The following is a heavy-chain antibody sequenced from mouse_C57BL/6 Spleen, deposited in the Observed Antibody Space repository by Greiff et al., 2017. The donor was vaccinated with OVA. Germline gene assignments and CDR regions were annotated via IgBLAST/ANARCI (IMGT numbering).Heavy chain of an antibody. Sequence: EVKLQESGPELVKPGASVKMSCKASGYTFTDYNMHWVKQSHGKSLEWIGYINPNNGGTSYNQKFKGKATLTVNKSSSTAYMELRSLTSEDSAVYYCVYFFYAMDYWGQGTSVTVSS. CDR3: VYFFYAMDY. CDR2: INPNNGGT. CDR1: GYTFTDYN. V-gene: IGHV1-22*01. J-gene: IGHJ4*01.